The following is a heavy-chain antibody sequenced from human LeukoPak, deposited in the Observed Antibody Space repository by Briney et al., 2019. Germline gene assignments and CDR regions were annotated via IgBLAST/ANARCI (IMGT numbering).Heavy chain of an antibody. CDR1: GYTFTSYG. J-gene: IGHJ4*02. CDR3: ARVWGYCGNTNCYQSFDY. D-gene: IGHD2-2*01. CDR2: ITPYNGHT. V-gene: IGHV1-18*01. Sequence: ASVKVSCKASGYTFTSYGISWVRQAPGQGLEWMGGITPYNGHTNYAQKIQGRVTMTTDTSTSTANMDLRSLRSDDTAVYYCARVWGYCGNTNCYQSFDYWGQGALVTVSS.